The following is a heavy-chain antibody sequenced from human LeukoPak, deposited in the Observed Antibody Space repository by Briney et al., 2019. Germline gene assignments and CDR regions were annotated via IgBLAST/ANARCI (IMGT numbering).Heavy chain of an antibody. CDR3: ARNDYGGHDAFDI. J-gene: IGHJ3*02. CDR2: TNPNSGNT. Sequence: ASVKVSCKASGYTFTSYDINWVRQATGQGLEWMGWTNPNSGNTGFAQKFQGRVTMTRTTSISTAYMGLSSLRSEDTAVYYCARNDYGGHDAFDIWGQGTMVTVSS. CDR1: GYTFTSYD. V-gene: IGHV1-8*01. D-gene: IGHD4-17*01.